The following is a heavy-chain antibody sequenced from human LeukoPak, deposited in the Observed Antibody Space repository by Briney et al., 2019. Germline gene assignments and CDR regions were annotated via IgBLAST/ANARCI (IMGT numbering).Heavy chain of an antibody. J-gene: IGHJ4*02. CDR2: IYYSGST. CDR1: GGSISSSSYY. Sequence: SETLSLTCTVSGGSISSSSYYWGWVRQPPGKGLEWMGSIYYSGSTYYNPSLKSRVTISVDTSKNQFSLKLSSVTAADTAVYYCASLIAAAVYFDHWGQGTLVTVSS. CDR3: ASLIAAAVYFDH. V-gene: IGHV4-39*01. D-gene: IGHD6-13*01.